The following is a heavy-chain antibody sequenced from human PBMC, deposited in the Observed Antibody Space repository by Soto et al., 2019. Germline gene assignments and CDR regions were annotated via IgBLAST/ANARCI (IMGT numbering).Heavy chain of an antibody. V-gene: IGHV3-23*01. CDR1: GFTFSSYA. J-gene: IGHJ4*02. CDR3: AKSARRSMVVAATHFDY. Sequence: GGSLRLSCAASGFTFSSYAMSWVRQAPGKGQEWVSAISGSGGSTYYADSVKGRFTISRDNSKNTLYLQMNSLRAEDTAVYYCAKSARRSMVVAATHFDYWGQGTLVTVSS. D-gene: IGHD2-15*01. CDR2: ISGSGGST.